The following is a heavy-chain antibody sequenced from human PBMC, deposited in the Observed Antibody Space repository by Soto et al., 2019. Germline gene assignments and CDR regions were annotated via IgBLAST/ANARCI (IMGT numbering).Heavy chain of an antibody. J-gene: IGHJ4*02. CDR2: IYYSGTT. Sequence: QLQLQESGPGLVKPSETLSLTCTVSGGSISSVGYYWGWIRQPPGKGLEWIGTIYYSGTTYYKPSLKSPVTIIVDPSKNQFSLKLSFVAAGDTAGYYCAGRPPTVTTYYFDYWGQGTLVTVSS. D-gene: IGHD4-17*01. V-gene: IGHV4-39*01. CDR3: AGRPPTVTTYYFDY. CDR1: GGSISSVGYY.